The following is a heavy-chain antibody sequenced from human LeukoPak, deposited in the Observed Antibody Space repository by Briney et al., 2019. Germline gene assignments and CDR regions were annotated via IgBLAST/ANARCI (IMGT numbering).Heavy chain of an antibody. J-gene: IGHJ4*02. CDR3: AREASSGWYRAQFDY. D-gene: IGHD6-19*01. Sequence: GASVKVSCKAYGYTFTSYGISWVRQAPGQGLEWMGWISAYNGNTNYAQKLQGRVTMTTDTSTSTAYMELRSLRSDDTAVYYCAREASSGWYRAQFDYWGQGTLVTVSS. V-gene: IGHV1-18*01. CDR2: ISAYNGNT. CDR1: GYTFTSYG.